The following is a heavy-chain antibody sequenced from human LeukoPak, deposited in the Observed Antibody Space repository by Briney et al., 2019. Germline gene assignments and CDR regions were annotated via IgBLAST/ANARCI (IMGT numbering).Heavy chain of an antibody. D-gene: IGHD6-13*01. CDR3: AGKYSSSWYGLDY. CDR1: GGTFSSYA. V-gene: IGHV1-69*05. CDR2: IIPIFGTA. Sequence: SVKVSCKASGGTFSSYAISWLRQAPGQGLEWMGRIIPIFGTANYAQKFQGRVTITTDESTSTAYMELSSLRSEDTAVYYCAGKYSSSWYGLDYWGQGTLVTVSS. J-gene: IGHJ4*02.